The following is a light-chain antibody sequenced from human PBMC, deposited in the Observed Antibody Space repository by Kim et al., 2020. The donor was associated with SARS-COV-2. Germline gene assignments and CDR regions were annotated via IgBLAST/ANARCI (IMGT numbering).Light chain of an antibody. J-gene: IGLJ1*01. Sequence: VTISCTGSSSNIGADVDVHWYQQLPGTAPKLLIYGNTNRPSGVPDRFSGSKSGISASLAIAGLQAEDAADYYCQSYDNSLSGFYVFGTGTKVTVL. V-gene: IGLV1-40*01. CDR3: QSYDNSLSGFYV. CDR1: SSNIGADVD. CDR2: GNT.